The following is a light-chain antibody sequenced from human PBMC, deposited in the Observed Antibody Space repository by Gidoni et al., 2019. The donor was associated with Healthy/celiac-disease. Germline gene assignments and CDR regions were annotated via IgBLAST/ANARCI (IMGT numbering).Light chain of an antibody. Sequence: QSALPQPASVSGSPGQSITISCTGTSSDVGGYNYVSWYQQHPGKAPKLMIYEVSNRPSGVSNRFSGSKSGNTASLTISGLQAEEEADYYCSSYTSSSTPVVFGGGTKLTVL. J-gene: IGLJ2*01. V-gene: IGLV2-14*01. CDR3: SSYTSSSTPVV. CDR2: EVS. CDR1: SSDVGGYNY.